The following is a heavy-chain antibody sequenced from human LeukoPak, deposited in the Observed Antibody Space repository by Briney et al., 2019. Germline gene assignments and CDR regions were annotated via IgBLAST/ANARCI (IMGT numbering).Heavy chain of an antibody. D-gene: IGHD5/OR15-5a*01. J-gene: IGHJ6*03. Sequence: SETLSLTCTVSGGSISSSSYYWGWIRQPPGKGLEWIGSIYYSGSTYYNPSLKSRVTISVDTSKNQFSLKLTSVTAADTAVYYCARDRGSTMLSYMDVWGKGTTVTVSS. V-gene: IGHV4-39*07. CDR3: ARDRGSTMLSYMDV. CDR2: IYYSGST. CDR1: GGSISSSSYY.